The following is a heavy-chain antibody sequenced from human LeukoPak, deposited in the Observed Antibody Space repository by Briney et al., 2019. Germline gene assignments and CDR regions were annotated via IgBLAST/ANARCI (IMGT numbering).Heavy chain of an antibody. Sequence: GGSLRLSCAASGFTFSDYYMSWVRQAPGKGLEWVSYISSSGSTIYYADSVKGRFTISRDNAKNSLYLQMNSLRAEDTAVYYCARKAVAAQWDYRGQGTLVTVSS. CDR3: ARKAVAAQWDY. CDR1: GFTFSDYY. V-gene: IGHV3-11*04. D-gene: IGHD4-23*01. CDR2: ISSSGSTI. J-gene: IGHJ4*02.